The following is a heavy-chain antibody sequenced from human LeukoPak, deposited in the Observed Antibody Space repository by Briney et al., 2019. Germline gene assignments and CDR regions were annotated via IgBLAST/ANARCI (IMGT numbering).Heavy chain of an antibody. Sequence: PGWSLRLSCAASGFTFSSYAMSWVRQAPGKGLEWVSAISGSGGSTYYADSVKGRFTISRDNSKNTLYLQMNSLRAEDTAVYYCAKDGIVVVVAATVPDYWGQGTLVTVSS. D-gene: IGHD2-15*01. CDR1: GFTFSSYA. V-gene: IGHV3-23*01. J-gene: IGHJ4*02. CDR2: ISGSGGST. CDR3: AKDGIVVVVAATVPDY.